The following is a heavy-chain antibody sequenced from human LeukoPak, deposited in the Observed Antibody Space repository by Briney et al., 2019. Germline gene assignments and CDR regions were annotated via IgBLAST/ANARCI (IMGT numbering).Heavy chain of an antibody. CDR3: ARGGDDDFDLGDY. V-gene: IGHV3-7*01. Sequence: GGSLRLSCAASGFTLSRDWMSWVRQAPGKGLEWVENIKQDGSAKYYVDSVKGRFTISRDNAKDSMYLQMNSLRAEDTAVYYCARGGDDDFDLGDYWGEGTLVIVSS. CDR1: GFTLSRDW. J-gene: IGHJ4*02. D-gene: IGHD4-17*01. CDR2: IKQDGSAK.